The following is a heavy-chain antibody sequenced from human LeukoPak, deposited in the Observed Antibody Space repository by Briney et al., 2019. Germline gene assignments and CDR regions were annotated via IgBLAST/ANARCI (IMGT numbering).Heavy chain of an antibody. Sequence: GGSLRLSCAASGFTFSDHYMDWVRQAPGKGLEWIGRTRNKANSYTTEYAASVNGRFTISRDDSENSLFLQMNSLKTEDTAVYYCARGNRYSGRYYFDYWGQGTLVTVSS. J-gene: IGHJ4*02. V-gene: IGHV3-72*01. CDR2: TRNKANSYTT. D-gene: IGHD1-26*01. CDR1: GFTFSDHY. CDR3: ARGNRYSGRYYFDY.